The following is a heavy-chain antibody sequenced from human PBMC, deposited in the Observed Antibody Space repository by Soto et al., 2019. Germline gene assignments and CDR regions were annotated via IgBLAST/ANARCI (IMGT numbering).Heavy chain of an antibody. Sequence: QVQLLESGGGLVKPGGSLRLSCAASGLTVSGYYMGWIRQPPGKGLEWISYISSDSRSTNHADSVKDRFTISRDNAKNSLYLQMNSLRAEDTAVYFCATGQQVRMADIWGQGTMVTVSS. CDR2: ISSDSRST. CDR1: GLTVSGYY. V-gene: IGHV3-11*03. J-gene: IGHJ3*02. CDR3: ATGQQVRMADI. D-gene: IGHD6-13*01.